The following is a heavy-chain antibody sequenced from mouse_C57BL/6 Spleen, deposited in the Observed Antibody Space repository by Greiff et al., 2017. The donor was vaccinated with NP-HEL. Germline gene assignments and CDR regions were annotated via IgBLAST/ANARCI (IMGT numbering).Heavy chain of an antibody. CDR2: IDPSDSYT. CDR1: GYTFTSYW. J-gene: IGHJ2*01. D-gene: IGHD2-3*01. CDR3: ARGDGYPYYFDY. V-gene: IGHV1-69*01. Sequence: QVQLQQSGAELVMPGASVKLSCKASGYTFTSYWMHWVKQRPGQGLEWIGEIDPSDSYTNYNQKFKGKSTLTVDKSSSTAYMQLSSLTSEDSAVYYCARGDGYPYYFDYWGQGTTLTVSS.